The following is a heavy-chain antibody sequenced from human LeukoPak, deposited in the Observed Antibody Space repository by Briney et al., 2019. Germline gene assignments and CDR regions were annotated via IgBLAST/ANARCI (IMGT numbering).Heavy chain of an antibody. CDR2: IYYSGST. J-gene: IGHJ4*02. D-gene: IGHD2-15*01. Sequence: SETLSLTCTVSGGSISSGGYYWSWIRQHPGKGLEWIEYIYYSGSTYYNPSLKSRVSISVDTSKNQFSLKLSSVTAADTAVYYCARAVVGTLDYWGQGTLVTVSS. CDR3: ARAVVGTLDY. CDR1: GGSISSGGYY. V-gene: IGHV4-31*03.